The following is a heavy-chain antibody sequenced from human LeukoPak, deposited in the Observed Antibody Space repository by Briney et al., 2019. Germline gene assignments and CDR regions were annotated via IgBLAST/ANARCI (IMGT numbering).Heavy chain of an antibody. CDR3: ARGSPAWELPSDAFDI. D-gene: IGHD1-26*01. J-gene: IGHJ3*02. V-gene: IGHV1-18*01. CDR2: ISTYNGNT. Sequence: GASVKVSCKASGYTFTIYGITWVRQAPGQGLEWMGWISTYNGNTNYAQKLQGRVTITRNTSISTAYVELSSLRSEDTAVYYCARGSPAWELPSDAFDIWGQGTMVTVSS. CDR1: GYTFTIYG.